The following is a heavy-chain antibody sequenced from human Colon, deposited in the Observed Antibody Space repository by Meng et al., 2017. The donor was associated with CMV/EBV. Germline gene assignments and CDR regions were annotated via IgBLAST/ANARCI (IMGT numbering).Heavy chain of an antibody. V-gene: IGHV1-2*02. D-gene: IGHD3-22*01. CDR3: ARVDSDSSGYYGPDF. CDR1: GYTFTDHY. J-gene: IGHJ3*01. Sequence: SVKVSCKASGYTFTDHYIQWVRQAPGQGLEWMGWINPNSGGTTYEPNFHGRVTMTRDTSTSTVYMEMTRLTSDDTAMYFCARVDSDSSGYYGPDFWGQGTMVTVSS. CDR2: INPNSGGT.